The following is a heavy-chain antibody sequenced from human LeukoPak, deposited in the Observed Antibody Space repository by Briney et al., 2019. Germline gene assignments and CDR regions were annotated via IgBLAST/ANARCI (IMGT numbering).Heavy chain of an antibody. CDR3: ARLIKYYYVPDDY. V-gene: IGHV4-39*01. J-gene: IGHJ4*02. CDR2: IYYSGCT. D-gene: IGHD3-10*02. CDR1: GGSIISTSYY. Sequence: SETLSLTCTVSGGSIISTSYYWGWIRHPPGKGLEWIGSIYYSGCTYYNPSLKSRVTVSVDTSKNQFSLKLSSVTAADTAVYYCARLIKYYYVPDDYWGQGTLVTVSS.